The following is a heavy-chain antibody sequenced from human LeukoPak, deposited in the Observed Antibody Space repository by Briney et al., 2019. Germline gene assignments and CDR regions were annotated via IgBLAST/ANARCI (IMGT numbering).Heavy chain of an antibody. CDR3: ARYSWNYDAIDY. CDR1: GFNFSSYW. D-gene: IGHD1-26*01. Sequence: GGSLRLSCAASGFNFSSYWMHWVRQAPGKGLVWVSRINSDGSGTSYADSLKGRLTISRDNAKNTLYLQMNSLRAEDTAAYYCARYSWNYDAIDYWGQGTLVTVSS. CDR2: INSDGSGT. J-gene: IGHJ4*02. V-gene: IGHV3-74*01.